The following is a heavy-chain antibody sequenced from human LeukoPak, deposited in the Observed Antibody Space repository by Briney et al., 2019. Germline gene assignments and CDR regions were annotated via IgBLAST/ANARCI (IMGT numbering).Heavy chain of an antibody. V-gene: IGHV3-30-3*01. CDR1: GFTFSSYA. D-gene: IGHD6-13*01. J-gene: IGHJ1*01. CDR3: ARDPTRNEKAAAGTYFQH. CDR2: ISYDGSNK. Sequence: GGSLRLSRAASGFTFSSYAMHWVRQAPGKGLEWVAVISYDGSNKYYADSVKGRFTISRDNSKNTLYLQMNSLRAEDTAVYYCARDPTRNEKAAAGTYFQHWGQGTLVTVSS.